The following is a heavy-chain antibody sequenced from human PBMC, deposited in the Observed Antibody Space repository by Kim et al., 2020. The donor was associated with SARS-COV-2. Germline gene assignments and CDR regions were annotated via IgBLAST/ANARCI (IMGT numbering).Heavy chain of an antibody. V-gene: IGHV3-30*07. CDR3: ARRYCSSTSCYYYYYYGMDV. D-gene: IGHD2-2*01. Sequence: RFTISRDNSKNTLYLQMNSLRAEDTAVYYCARRYCSSTSCYYYYYYGMDVWGQGTTVTVSS. J-gene: IGHJ6*02.